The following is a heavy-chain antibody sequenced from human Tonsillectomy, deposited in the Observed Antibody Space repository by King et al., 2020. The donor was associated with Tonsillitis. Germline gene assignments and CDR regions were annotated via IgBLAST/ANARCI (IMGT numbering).Heavy chain of an antibody. V-gene: IGHV3-33*08. J-gene: IGHJ5*02. D-gene: IGHD4/OR15-4a*01. Sequence: VQLVESGGGVVQPGRSLRLSCEASGFTFNRYGMHWVRPAPGKGLEWVAAIWYDGNKKYYADSVKRLFTISRDNSKYTLYLQMNSLRTEDTAVYYCARKQAPVTIVLPSKSPTGWFDPWGQGTLVTVSS. CDR2: IWYDGNKK. CDR3: ARKQAPVTIVLPSKSPTGWFDP. CDR1: GFTFNRYG.